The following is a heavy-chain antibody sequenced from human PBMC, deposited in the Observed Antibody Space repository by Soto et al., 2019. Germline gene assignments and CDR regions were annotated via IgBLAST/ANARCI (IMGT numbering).Heavy chain of an antibody. CDR1: GFTVSSNY. Sequence: ESGGGLVQPGGSLRLSCAASGFTVSSNYMSWVRQAPGKGLEWVSVIYSGGSTYYADSVKGRFTISRDNSKNTLYLQMNSLRAEDTAVYYCARDRCSGGSCYDYWGQGTLVTVSS. CDR3: ARDRCSGGSCYDY. J-gene: IGHJ4*02. D-gene: IGHD2-15*01. V-gene: IGHV3-66*01. CDR2: IYSGGST.